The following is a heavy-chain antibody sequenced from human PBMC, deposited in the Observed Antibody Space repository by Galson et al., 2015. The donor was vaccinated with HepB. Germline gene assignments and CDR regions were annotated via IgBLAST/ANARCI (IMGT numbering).Heavy chain of an antibody. CDR2: IYPGDSDT. Sequence: QSGAEVKKPGESLKISCKGSGYSFTSYWIGWVRQMPGKGLEWMGIIYPGDSDTRYRPSFQGQVTISADKSISTAYLQWSSLKASDSAMHYCARQGAIAARPEDYWGQGTRVTVSS. J-gene: IGHJ4*02. CDR1: GYSFTSYW. V-gene: IGHV5-51*01. D-gene: IGHD6-6*01. CDR3: ARQGAIAARPEDY.